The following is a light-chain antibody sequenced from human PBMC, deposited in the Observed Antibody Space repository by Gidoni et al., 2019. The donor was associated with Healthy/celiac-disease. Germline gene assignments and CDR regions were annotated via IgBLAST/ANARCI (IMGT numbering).Light chain of an antibody. CDR3: QQRSNWPPLT. J-gene: IGKJ4*01. V-gene: IGKV3-11*01. Sequence: EIVLTQAPATLSLSPGETATLSCRASQIVSSYLAWYQQKPGHAPRLLIYDASNRATGIPARFSGSGSATDFTLTISSLGPEDFAVYYCQQRSNWPPLTFGGGTKVEIK. CDR2: DAS. CDR1: QIVSSY.